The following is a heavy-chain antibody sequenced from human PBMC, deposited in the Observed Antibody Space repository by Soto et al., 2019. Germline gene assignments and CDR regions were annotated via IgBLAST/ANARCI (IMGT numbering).Heavy chain of an antibody. CDR3: ARGGPVAGTSYYYYMDV. Sequence: GESLKISCAASGFTFSSYWMSWVRQAPGKGLEWVANIKQDGSEKYYVDSVKGRFTISRDNAKNSLYLQMNSLRAEDTAVYYCARGGPVAGTSYYYYMDVWGKGTTVTVSS. CDR2: IKQDGSEK. V-gene: IGHV3-7*04. CDR1: GFTFSSYW. D-gene: IGHD6-19*01. J-gene: IGHJ6*03.